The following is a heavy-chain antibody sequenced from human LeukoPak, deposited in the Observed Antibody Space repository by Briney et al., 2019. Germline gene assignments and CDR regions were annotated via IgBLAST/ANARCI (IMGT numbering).Heavy chain of an antibody. V-gene: IGHV3-7*01. Sequence: TGGSWGLSGEASGSTLVCIWLGGVPRATGRGREGGANKKKRGREKYYVDSGKGRFTISRDNAKNSLYLQMNSLRAEDTAVYYCARDGASKRIAVAGTVGDYMDVWGKGTTVTVSS. CDR3: ARDGASKRIAVAGTVGDYMDV. D-gene: IGHD6-19*01. CDR2: KKKRGREK. J-gene: IGHJ6*03. CDR1: GSTLVCIW.